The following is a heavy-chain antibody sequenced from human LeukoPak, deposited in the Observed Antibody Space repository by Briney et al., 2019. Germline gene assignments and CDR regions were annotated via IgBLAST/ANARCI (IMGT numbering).Heavy chain of an antibody. CDR2: IYTSGST. CDR3: ARGRRNWHDSFDI. J-gene: IGHJ3*02. V-gene: IGHV4-61*02. CDR1: GGSISSSSYY. Sequence: SSETLSLTCTVSGGSISSSSYYWTWIRQPAGKGLEWIGRIYTSGSTNSNPSLKSRITMSVDTSKNQFSLRLSSVTAADTAVYYCARGRRNWHDSFDIWGQGTTVTVSS. D-gene: IGHD1-1*01.